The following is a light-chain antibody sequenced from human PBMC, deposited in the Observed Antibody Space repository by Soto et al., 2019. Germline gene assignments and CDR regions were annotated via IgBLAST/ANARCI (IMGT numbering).Light chain of an antibody. CDR2: GAS. CDR1: QSVSSN. CDR3: QQLNGYPPWT. J-gene: IGKJ1*01. Sequence: EMVMTQSPATLSVSPGERATLSCRASQSVSSNLAWYQQKPGQAPRLLIYGASTRATGIPSRFSGGGSGTEFTLTISSLQPEDFATYYCQQLNGYPPWTFGQGTKVDIK. V-gene: IGKV3-15*01.